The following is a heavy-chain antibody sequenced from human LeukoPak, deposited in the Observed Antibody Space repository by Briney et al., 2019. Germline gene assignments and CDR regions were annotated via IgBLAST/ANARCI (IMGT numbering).Heavy chain of an antibody. J-gene: IGHJ4*02. Sequence: ASVKVSCKASGYTFTSYYMHWVRQAPGQGLEWMGIINPSGGSTSYAQKCQGRVTMTRDTSTSTVYMELSSLRSEDTAVYYCARESIITIFGVVIKGMDYWGQGTLVTVSS. V-gene: IGHV1-46*01. D-gene: IGHD3-3*01. CDR2: INPSGGST. CDR3: ARESIITIFGVVIKGMDY. CDR1: GYTFTSYY.